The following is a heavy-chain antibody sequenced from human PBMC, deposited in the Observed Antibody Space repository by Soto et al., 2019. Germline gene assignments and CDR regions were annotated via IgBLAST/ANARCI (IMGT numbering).Heavy chain of an antibody. CDR2: ISPIFGTA. D-gene: IGHD3-22*01. CDR3: ANDHYGSSGYLDYFYYGMGV. Sequence: SVEVSSQVPGGTFSSYAMSWLRQPSGQGLEWMEGISPIFGTADYAQKFQGRVTIPADESRSTAFLEVSSPQSEEAPAYDCANDHYGSSGYLDYFYYGMGVWGQGARDAV. J-gene: IGHJ6*02. CDR1: GGTFSSYA. V-gene: IGHV1-69*13.